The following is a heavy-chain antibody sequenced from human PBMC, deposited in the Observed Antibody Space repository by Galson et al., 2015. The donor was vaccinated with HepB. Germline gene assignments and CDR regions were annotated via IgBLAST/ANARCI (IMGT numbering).Heavy chain of an antibody. J-gene: IGHJ2*01. Sequence: CAISGDSVFSNSADWNWIRQSPSRGLEWLGRTYYRSKWYNDYAISVKSRITINPDTSKNQFSLHLNSVTPEDTAVYYCAREWELLQNWYFDLWGRGTLVTVSS. D-gene: IGHD1-26*01. CDR1: GDSVFSNSAD. CDR2: TYYRSKWYN. V-gene: IGHV6-1*01. CDR3: AREWELLQNWYFDL.